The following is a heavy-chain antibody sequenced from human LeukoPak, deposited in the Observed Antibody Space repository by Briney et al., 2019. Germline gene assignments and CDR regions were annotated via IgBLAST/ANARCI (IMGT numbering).Heavy chain of an antibody. J-gene: IGHJ4*02. CDR1: GGSISSGDYY. D-gene: IGHD6-13*01. CDR3: ARERVLAAAWLDY. Sequence: SETLSLTCTVSGGSISSGDYYWSWIRQPPGKGLEWIGYIYYSGSTYYNPSLKSRVTISVDTSKNQFSLKLSSVTAADTAVYYCARERVLAAAWLDYWGQGTLVTASS. V-gene: IGHV4-30-4*08. CDR2: IYYSGST.